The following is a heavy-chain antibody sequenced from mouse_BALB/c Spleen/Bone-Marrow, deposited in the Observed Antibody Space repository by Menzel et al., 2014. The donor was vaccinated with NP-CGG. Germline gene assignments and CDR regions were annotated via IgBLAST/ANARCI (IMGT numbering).Heavy chain of an antibody. CDR3: ARAGYDGSPWYFDV. D-gene: IGHD2-3*01. V-gene: IGHV5-15*02. CDR1: GFTFSDYG. J-gene: IGHJ1*01. CDR2: ISNLAYSI. Sequence: EVKLVESGGGLVQPGGSRKLSCAASGFTFSDYGMAWVRQAPGKGPEWVAFISNLAYSIYYADTVTGRFTISRENAKNTLYLEMSSLRSEDSAMYYCARAGYDGSPWYFDVWGAGTTVTVSS.